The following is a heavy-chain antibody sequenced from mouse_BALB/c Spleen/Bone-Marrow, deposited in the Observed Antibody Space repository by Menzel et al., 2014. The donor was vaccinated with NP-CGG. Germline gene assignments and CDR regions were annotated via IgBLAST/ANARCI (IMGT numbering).Heavy chain of an antibody. D-gene: IGHD1-1*02. CDR2: ILPGGGST. Sequence: VQLQQPGAELMKPGASVMISCKATGYTFSDYWIEWVKQRPGHGLEWIGEILPGGGSTNYNENFKGKATFSADTSSNTAYMKLSSLTSDDAAVYYCAKGGHVMDYWGQGTSVTVSS. J-gene: IGHJ4*01. CDR3: AKGGHVMDY. CDR1: GYTFSDYW. V-gene: IGHV1-9*01.